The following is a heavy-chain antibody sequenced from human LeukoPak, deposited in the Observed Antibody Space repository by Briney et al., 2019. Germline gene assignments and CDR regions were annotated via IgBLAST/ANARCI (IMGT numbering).Heavy chain of an antibody. Sequence: SETLSLTCTVSGASISNYYWSWIRQTPEKGLEWMGHIHSSGGSSYYPSLKSRLTLSIDTPRNQLSLKLPSVTAADTAVYFCARLGSYHDFWGQGALVTVCS. D-gene: IGHD1-26*01. CDR3: ARLGSYHDF. V-gene: IGHV4-4*09. J-gene: IGHJ4*02. CDR1: GASISNYY. CDR2: IHSSGGS.